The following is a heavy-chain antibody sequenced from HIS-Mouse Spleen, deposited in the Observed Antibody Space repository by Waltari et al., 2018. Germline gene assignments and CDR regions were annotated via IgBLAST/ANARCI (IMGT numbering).Heavy chain of an antibody. D-gene: IGHD6-13*01. CDR1: GGSISSSSYY. CDR3: AREIPYSSSWYDWYFDL. Sequence: QLQLQESGPGLVKPSETLSLTCTVSGGSISSSSYYWGGIRQPPGKGVEWIGCIYYSGITYYNPALKSRVTISLDTSKNQCSLKLSSVTAADTAVYYCAREIPYSSSWYDWYFDLWGRGTLVTVSS. J-gene: IGHJ2*01. CDR2: IYYSGIT. V-gene: IGHV4-39*07.